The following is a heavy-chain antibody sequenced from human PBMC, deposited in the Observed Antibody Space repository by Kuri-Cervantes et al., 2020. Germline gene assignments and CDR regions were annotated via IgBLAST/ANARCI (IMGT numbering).Heavy chain of an antibody. J-gene: IGHJ4*02. Sequence: SGPTLVKPTQTLTLTCPFSGFSLSTSGMCVSWIRQPPGKGLEWIGYIYYSGSTNYNPSLKSRVTISVDTSKNQFSLKLSSVTAADTAVYYCARVGDGDYVHDWGQGTLVTVSS. D-gene: IGHD4-17*01. V-gene: IGHV4-61*08. CDR1: GFSLSTSGMC. CDR3: ARVGDGDYVHD. CDR2: IYYSGST.